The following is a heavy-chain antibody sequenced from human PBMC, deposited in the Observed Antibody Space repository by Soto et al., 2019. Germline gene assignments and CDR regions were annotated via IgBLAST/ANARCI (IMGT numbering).Heavy chain of an antibody. V-gene: IGHV1-69*06. CDR2: ITPMSGTT. Sequence: GASVKVSCKAPGETFRRDVISWVRQAPGQGLEWLGGITPMSGTTDYAQKFQGRVTISADKSTGTAYFELSSLTFDDTGVYYCARGVSMAGRPGFFHHWGQGSLVTVS. D-gene: IGHD6-6*01. CDR3: ARGVSMAGRPGFFHH. J-gene: IGHJ1*01. CDR1: GETFRRDV.